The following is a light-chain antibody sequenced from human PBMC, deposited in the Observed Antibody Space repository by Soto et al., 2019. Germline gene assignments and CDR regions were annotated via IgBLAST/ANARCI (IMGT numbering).Light chain of an antibody. CDR1: RSVSSY. CDR2: DAS. CDR3: QQRSNWPIT. Sequence: EIALTQSPATLSLSPGESATLSCRATRSVSSYLAWYQQKPGQAPRLLIYDASSRPTDIPARFSGSGSGTDFTLTISSLEPEDFALYYCQQRSNWPITFGQGTRLE. V-gene: IGKV3-11*01. J-gene: IGKJ5*01.